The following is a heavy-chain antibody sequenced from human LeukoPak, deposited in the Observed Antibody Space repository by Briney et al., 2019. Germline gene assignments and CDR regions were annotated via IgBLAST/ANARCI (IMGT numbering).Heavy chain of an antibody. V-gene: IGHV3-33*06. CDR1: GFTFSSYG. D-gene: IGHD1-14*01. Sequence: GGSLRLSCAASGFTFSSYGMHWVRQAPGKGLEWVSLIWYDGSNKYYADSVKGRFTISRDNSKNTLYLQMNSLRAEDTAVYYCAKEGVAGRHFDYWGQGTLVTVSS. J-gene: IGHJ4*02. CDR3: AKEGVAGRHFDY. CDR2: IWYDGSNK.